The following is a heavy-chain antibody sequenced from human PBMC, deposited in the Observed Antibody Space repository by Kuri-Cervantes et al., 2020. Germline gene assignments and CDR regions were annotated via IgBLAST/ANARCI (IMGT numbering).Heavy chain of an antibody. CDR2: ISYDGSNK. J-gene: IGHJ2*01. V-gene: IGHV3-30*07. CDR1: GFTFSSYA. D-gene: IGHD3-22*01. CDR3: ARGEYYYDSSGPKGYFDL. Sequence: GESLKISCAASGFTFSSYAMHWVRQAPGKGLEWVAVISYDGSNKYYADSVKGRFTISRDNSKNTLYLQMNSLRAGDTAVYYCARGEYYYDSSGPKGYFDLWGRGTLVTVSS.